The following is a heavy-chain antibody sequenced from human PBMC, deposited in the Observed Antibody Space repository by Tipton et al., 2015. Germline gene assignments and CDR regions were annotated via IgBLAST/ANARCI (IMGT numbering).Heavy chain of an antibody. J-gene: IGHJ4*02. CDR3: ARIRGRYVLDH. D-gene: IGHD3-16*01. CDR1: SDSISKYY. V-gene: IGHV4-59*12. Sequence: TLSLTCSVSSDSISKYYWSWIRQPPGKELEWIGYIQYSGSTNYNPSLKSRVTISVDTSKNQFFLRVTSVTAADTAVYYCARIRGRYVLDHWGQGTLVTVSS. CDR2: IQYSGST.